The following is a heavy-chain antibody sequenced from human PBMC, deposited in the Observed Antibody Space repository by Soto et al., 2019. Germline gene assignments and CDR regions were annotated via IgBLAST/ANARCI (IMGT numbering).Heavy chain of an antibody. CDR1: GYTFTSYD. CDR3: ARGRYSSSWSVN. D-gene: IGHD6-13*01. CDR2: MNPNSGNT. V-gene: IGHV1-8*01. J-gene: IGHJ4*02. Sequence: ASVKVSCKSSGYTFTSYDINWVRQATGQGLEWMGWMNPNSGNTGYAQKFQGRVTMTRNTSISTAYMELSSLRSEDTAVYYCARGRYSSSWSVNWGQGTLVTVSS.